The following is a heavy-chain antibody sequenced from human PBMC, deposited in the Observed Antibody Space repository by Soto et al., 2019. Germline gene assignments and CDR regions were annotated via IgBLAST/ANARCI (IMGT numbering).Heavy chain of an antibody. V-gene: IGHV1-69*06. CDR1: GGTFSSYA. J-gene: IGHJ5*02. D-gene: IGHD2-2*01. CDR3: ARDSRGVVVVPDPSNWFDP. Sequence: QVQLVQSGAEVKKPGSSVKVSCKASGGTFSSYAISWVRQAPGQGLEWMGGIIPIFGTANYAQKFQGRVTITADKSTSTAYMELSSLRSEDTAVYYCARDSRGVVVVPDPSNWFDPWGQGTLVTVSS. CDR2: IIPIFGTA.